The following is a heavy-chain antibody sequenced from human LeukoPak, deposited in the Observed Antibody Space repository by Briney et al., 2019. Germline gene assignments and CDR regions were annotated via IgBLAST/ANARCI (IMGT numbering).Heavy chain of an antibody. D-gene: IGHD2/OR15-2a*01. V-gene: IGHV3-33*08. CDR3: AREGPRGNSQFDY. CDR1: GFTFSSYS. CDR2: IWYDGSNK. Sequence: GGSLRLSCAASGFTFSSYSMNWVRQAPGKGLEWVALIWYDGSNKYYTDSVKGRLTISRDNSKNTLYLQMNSLRAEDTAIYYCAREGPRGNSQFDYWGQGTLVAVSS. J-gene: IGHJ4*02.